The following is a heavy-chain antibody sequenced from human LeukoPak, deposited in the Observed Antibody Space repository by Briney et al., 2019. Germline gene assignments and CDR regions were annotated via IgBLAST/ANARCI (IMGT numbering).Heavy chain of an antibody. J-gene: IGHJ5*02. D-gene: IGHD6-19*01. CDR1: GFSISTYG. CDR3: AKDLYSSGWYNYFDP. Sequence: GGSLRLSCAASGFSISTYGMHWVRQAPGKGLEWVAMISHDGSEKYYVDSAKGRFTISRDNSKNTLYLQMNSLRGEDTAMYYCAKDLYSSGWYNYFDPWGQGTLVTVSS. CDR2: ISHDGSEK. V-gene: IGHV3-30*18.